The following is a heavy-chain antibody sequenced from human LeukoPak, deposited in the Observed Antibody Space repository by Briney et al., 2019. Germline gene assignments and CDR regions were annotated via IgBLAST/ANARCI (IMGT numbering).Heavy chain of an antibody. J-gene: IGHJ3*02. CDR3: ARLSSGWLSDAFDI. CDR2: IKQDGSEK. D-gene: IGHD6-19*01. CDR1: GFTFSSYW. Sequence: PGGSLRLSCAASGFTFSSYWMSWVRQAPGMGLEWVANIKQDGSEKYYVDSVKGRFTISRDNAKNSLYLQMNSLRAEDTAVYYCARLSSGWLSDAFDIWGQGTMVTVSS. V-gene: IGHV3-7*03.